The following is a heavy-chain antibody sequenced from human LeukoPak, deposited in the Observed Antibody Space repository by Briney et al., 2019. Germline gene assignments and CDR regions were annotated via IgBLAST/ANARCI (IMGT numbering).Heavy chain of an antibody. CDR2: IYPGDSDT. CDR1: GYSFTTYW. CDR3: ARNRDSGSLDAFDI. Sequence: GESLKISCKGSGYSFTTYWIGWVRLMPGKGLEWMGIIYPGDSDTRYSPSFQGQVTISGAKSISTAYLQWSSLKASDTAMYYCARNRDSGSLDAFDIWGQGTMVTVSS. J-gene: IGHJ3*02. D-gene: IGHD3-10*01. V-gene: IGHV5-51*01.